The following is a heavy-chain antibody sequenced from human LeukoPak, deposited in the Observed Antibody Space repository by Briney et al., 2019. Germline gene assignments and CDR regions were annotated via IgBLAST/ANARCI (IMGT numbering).Heavy chain of an antibody. V-gene: IGHV4-34*01. CDR1: GGSFSGYY. CDR3: ARGDSGGSGSYYSDY. D-gene: IGHD3-10*01. J-gene: IGHJ4*02. CDR2: INHSGST. Sequence: SETLSLTCAVYGGSFSGYYWSWIRQPSGKGLEWIGEINHSGSTNYNPSLKSRVTISVDTSKNQFSLKLSSVTAADTAVYYCARGDSGGSGSYYSDYWGQGTLVTVSS.